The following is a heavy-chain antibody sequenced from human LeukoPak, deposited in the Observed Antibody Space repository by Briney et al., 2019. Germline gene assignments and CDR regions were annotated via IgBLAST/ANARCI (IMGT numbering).Heavy chain of an antibody. J-gene: IGHJ4*02. D-gene: IGHD4/OR15-4a*01. CDR2: ISSSSTTI. CDR3: ARNEYGEYYFDY. CDR1: GFTFSSYS. Sequence: GGSLRLSCAASGFTFSSYSMNWVRQAPGKGLEWVSYISSSSTTIYYADSAKGRFTISRDNPKNTLYLQVDSLRAEDTAMYYCARNEYGEYYFDYWGLGTLVTVSS. V-gene: IGHV3-48*04.